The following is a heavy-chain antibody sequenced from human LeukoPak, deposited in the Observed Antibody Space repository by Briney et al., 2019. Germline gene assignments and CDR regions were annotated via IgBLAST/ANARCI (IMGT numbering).Heavy chain of an antibody. CDR2: ISADGGST. J-gene: IGHJ4*02. CDR1: GLTFDDSA. V-gene: IGHV3-43*02. Sequence: GGSLRLSCVASGLTFDDSAMHWVRQAPGKGLEWVSLISADGGSTFSADSVKGRLSISRDNSKNSLYLQMNSLRSEDTAMYYCAKESGKFDYWGQGTLVAVSS. CDR3: AKESGKFDY.